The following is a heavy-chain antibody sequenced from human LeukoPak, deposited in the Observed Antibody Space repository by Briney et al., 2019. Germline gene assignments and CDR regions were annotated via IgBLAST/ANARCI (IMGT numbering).Heavy chain of an antibody. Sequence: GGSLSLSCAASGFTFNSYGMHWVRQAPGKGLEWVAFIRYDGSNKYYADSVKGRFTISRDNSKNTLYLQMNSLRAEDTAVYYCAKDYYDAWGAFDIWGQGTMVTVSS. D-gene: IGHD3-22*01. CDR3: AKDYYDAWGAFDI. CDR2: IRYDGSNK. V-gene: IGHV3-30*02. CDR1: GFTFNSYG. J-gene: IGHJ3*02.